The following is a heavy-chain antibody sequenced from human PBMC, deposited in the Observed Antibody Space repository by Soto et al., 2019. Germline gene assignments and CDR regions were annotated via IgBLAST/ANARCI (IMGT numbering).Heavy chain of an antibody. CDR3: ARDSHSGYDFDY. CDR2: IYYSGST. V-gene: IGHV4-59*01. J-gene: IGHJ4*02. D-gene: IGHD5-12*01. CDR1: GGSISSYY. Sequence: SETLSLTCTVSGGSISSYYWSWIRQPPGKGLEWIGYIYYSGSTNYNPSLKSRVTISVDTSKNQFSLKLSSVTAADTAVYYCARDSHSGYDFDYWGQGTLVTVSS.